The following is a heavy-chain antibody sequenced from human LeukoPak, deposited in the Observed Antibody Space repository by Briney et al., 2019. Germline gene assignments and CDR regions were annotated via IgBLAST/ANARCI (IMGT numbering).Heavy chain of an antibody. Sequence: ASVKVSCKASGYTFTGHYMHWVRQAPGQGLEWMGWINPNSGGTNYAQKFQGRVTMTRDTSISTAYMELSRLRSDDTAVYYCARGVVIAPQTFDYWGQGTLVTVSS. CDR3: ARGVVIAPQTFDY. CDR2: INPNSGGT. D-gene: IGHD2-21*01. J-gene: IGHJ4*02. CDR1: GYTFTGHY. V-gene: IGHV1-2*02.